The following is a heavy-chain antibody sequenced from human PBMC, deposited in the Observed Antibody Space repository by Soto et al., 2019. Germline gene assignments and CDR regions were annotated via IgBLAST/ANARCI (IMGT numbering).Heavy chain of an antibody. CDR1: GYTFTSYD. CDR3: ARVPPSIAARYYFDY. D-gene: IGHD6-6*01. V-gene: IGHV1-8*01. CDR2: MNPNSGNT. Sequence: QVQLVQSGAEVKKPGASAKVSCKASGYTFTSYDINWVRQATGQGLEWMGWMNPNSGNTGYAQKFQGRVTMTRNTSISTAYMELSSLRSEDTAVYYCARVPPSIAARYYFDYWGQGTLVTVSS. J-gene: IGHJ4*02.